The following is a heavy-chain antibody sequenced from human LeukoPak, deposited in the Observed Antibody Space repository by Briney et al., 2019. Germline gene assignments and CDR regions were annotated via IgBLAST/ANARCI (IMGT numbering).Heavy chain of an antibody. CDR2: INHSGST. J-gene: IGHJ5*02. CDR3: ASLLWFGESTYNWFDP. Sequence: SETLSLTCAVYGGSFSGYYWSWIRQPPGKGLEWIGEINHSGSTNNNPSPKSRVTISVDTSKNQFSLKLSSVTAADTAVYYCASLLWFGESTYNWFDPWGQGTLVTVSS. CDR1: GGSFSGYY. D-gene: IGHD3-10*01. V-gene: IGHV4-34*01.